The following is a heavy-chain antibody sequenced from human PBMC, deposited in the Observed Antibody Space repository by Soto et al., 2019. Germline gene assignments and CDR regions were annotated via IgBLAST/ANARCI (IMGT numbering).Heavy chain of an antibody. CDR3: SRESEDLNSNFDY. V-gene: IGHV3-21*06. D-gene: IGHD1-1*01. J-gene: IGHJ4*02. Sequence: EVQLVESGGGLVKPGGSLRLSCAASGFTFTRYSMNWVRQAPGKWLEWVSSISSTTNYIYYGDSMKGRFTISRDNAKNSLYLAMNSLRAEDTAVYYCSRESEDLNSNFDYWGQGTLVTVSA. CDR1: GFTFTRYS. CDR2: ISSTTNYI.